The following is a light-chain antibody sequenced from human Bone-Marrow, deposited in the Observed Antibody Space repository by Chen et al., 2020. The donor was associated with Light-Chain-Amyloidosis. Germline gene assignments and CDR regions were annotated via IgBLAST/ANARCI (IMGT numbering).Light chain of an antibody. Sequence: SYELTQPPSVSVSPGQTARITCSGDDLPTKYAYWYQQKPGQAPVLVIHRDTERPSGISERFSGSSSGTTATLTISGDQAEDAADYHCQSADSSGTYEVIFGGGTKLTVL. CDR1: DLPTKY. V-gene: IGLV3-25*03. CDR2: RDT. J-gene: IGLJ2*01. CDR3: QSADSSGTYEVI.